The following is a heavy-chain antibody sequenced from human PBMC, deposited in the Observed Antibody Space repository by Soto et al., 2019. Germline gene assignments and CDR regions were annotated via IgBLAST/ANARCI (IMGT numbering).Heavy chain of an antibody. CDR3: ARRFEYSGYAYFDY. D-gene: IGHD5-12*01. CDR1: GYTFTGYY. J-gene: IGHJ4*02. CDR2: INPNSGGT. V-gene: IGHV1-2*04. Sequence: GASVKVSCKASGYTFTGYYMHWVRQAPGQGLEWMGWINPNSGGTNYAQKFQGWVTMTRDTSISTAYMELSRLRSDDTAVYYCARRFEYSGYAYFDYWGQGTLVTV.